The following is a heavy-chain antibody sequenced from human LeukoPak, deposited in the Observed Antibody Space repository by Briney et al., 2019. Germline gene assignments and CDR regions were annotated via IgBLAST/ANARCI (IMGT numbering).Heavy chain of an antibody. CDR1: GYTLTELS. J-gene: IGHJ6*02. D-gene: IGHD3-10*01. CDR3: ASSMVRGVIIEYYYYGMDV. CDR2: FDPEDGET. V-gene: IGHV1-24*01. Sequence: ASVKVSCKVSGYTLTELSMHWVRQAPGKGLEWMGGFDPEDGETIYAQKFQGRVTITADESTSTAYMELSSLRSEDTAVYYCASSMVRGVIIEYYYYGMDVWGQGTTVTVSS.